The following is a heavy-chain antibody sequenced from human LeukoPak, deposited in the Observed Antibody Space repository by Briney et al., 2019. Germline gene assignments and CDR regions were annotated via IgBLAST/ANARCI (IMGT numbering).Heavy chain of an antibody. J-gene: IGHJ4*02. CDR3: ARDLELDSSGYYLGFDY. CDR2: ISGSGGST. D-gene: IGHD3-22*01. Sequence: GGSLRLSCAACGFTFSSYAMSWVRQAPGKGLEWVSAISGSGGSTYYADSVKGRFTISRDNSKNTLYLQMNSLRAEDTAVYYCARDLELDSSGYYLGFDYWGQGTLVTVSS. CDR1: GFTFSSYA. V-gene: IGHV3-23*01.